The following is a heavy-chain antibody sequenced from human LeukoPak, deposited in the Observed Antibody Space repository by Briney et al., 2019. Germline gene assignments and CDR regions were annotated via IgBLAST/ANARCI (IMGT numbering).Heavy chain of an antibody. J-gene: IGHJ6*03. V-gene: IGHV3-15*01. Sequence: GGSLRLSCAASGFTFSNAWMSWVRQAPGKGLEWVGRIKSKTDGGTTDYAAPVKGRFTISRDDSKNTLYLQMNSLKTEDTAVYYCTTEAPRVGDSSGYYYYYYYMDVWGKGTTVTISS. CDR3: TTEAPRVGDSSGYYYYYYYMDV. D-gene: IGHD3-22*01. CDR1: GFTFSNAW. CDR2: IKSKTDGGTT.